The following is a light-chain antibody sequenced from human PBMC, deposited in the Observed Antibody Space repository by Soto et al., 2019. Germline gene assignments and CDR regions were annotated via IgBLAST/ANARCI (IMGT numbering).Light chain of an antibody. V-gene: IGKV1-5*01. Sequence: EIQMTQSPSTLSSSVGERVTITCRASKNINTWVAWYRQKPGQARKLMIYDASGLESGVPARFSGSGSGTEFAITISSLHPDDFATQCCQHYNTLWTFGPGTKVDI. CDR1: KNINTW. J-gene: IGKJ1*01. CDR2: DAS. CDR3: QHYNTLWT.